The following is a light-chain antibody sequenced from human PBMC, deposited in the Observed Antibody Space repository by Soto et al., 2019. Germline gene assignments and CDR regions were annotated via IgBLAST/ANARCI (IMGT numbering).Light chain of an antibody. V-gene: IGKV1-5*01. CDR3: QQHNTFWT. J-gene: IGKJ1*01. CDR1: KSISAW. CDR2: DVS. Sequence: LTHPPSAVSGSVGDVDTITXRASKSISAWLAWYQQKPGKAPKLLIYDVSNLESGVPSRFSGSGSGTEFTLTISSLQNDGVATYYCQQHNTFWTFGQGTKMDIK.